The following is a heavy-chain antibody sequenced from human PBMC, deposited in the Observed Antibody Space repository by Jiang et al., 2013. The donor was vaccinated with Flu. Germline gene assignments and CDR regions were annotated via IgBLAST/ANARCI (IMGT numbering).Heavy chain of an antibody. CDR3: ARATPVGAPGTVDY. CDR1: GGSISSYY. V-gene: IGHV4-59*01. CDR2: IYYSGSA. Sequence: GSGLVKPSETLSLTCTVSGGSISSYYWSWIRQPPGKGLEWIGYIYYSGSANYNPSLKSRVTISVDTSKNQFSLKLSSVTAADTAVYYCARATPVGAPGTVDYWGQGTLVTV. D-gene: IGHD1-26*01. J-gene: IGHJ4*02.